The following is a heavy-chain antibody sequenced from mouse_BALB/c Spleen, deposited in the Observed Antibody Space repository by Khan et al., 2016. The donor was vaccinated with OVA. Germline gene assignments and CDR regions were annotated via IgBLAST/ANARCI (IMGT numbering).Heavy chain of an antibody. CDR2: INSDGDYT. Sequence: EVELVESGGGLVKPGGSLKLSCIASGFTFSTFAMSWVRQTPEKRLEWVATINSDGDYTYYPDSVKGRFTISIDSAKNTLSLQMSSLRSDDTAMYSCERHNCGPFAYWGQGTLVTVSA. D-gene: IGHD4-1*01. CDR1: GFTFSTFA. CDR3: ERHNCGPFAY. V-gene: IGHV5-9-3*01. J-gene: IGHJ3*01.